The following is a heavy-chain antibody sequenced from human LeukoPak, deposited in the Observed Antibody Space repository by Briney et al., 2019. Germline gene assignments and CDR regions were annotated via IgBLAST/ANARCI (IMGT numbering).Heavy chain of an antibody. D-gene: IGHD3-16*02. CDR1: GFTFSSYW. CDR3: ARLGFYDYVWGSYRYPDY. V-gene: IGHV3-7*01. J-gene: IGHJ4*02. CDR2: IKQDGSEK. Sequence: PGGSLRLSCAASGFTFSSYWMSWVRQAPGKGLEWVANIKQDGSEKYYVDSVKGRFTISRDNAKNSLDLQMNSLRAEDTAVYYCARLGFYDYVWGSYRYPDYWGQGTLVTVSS.